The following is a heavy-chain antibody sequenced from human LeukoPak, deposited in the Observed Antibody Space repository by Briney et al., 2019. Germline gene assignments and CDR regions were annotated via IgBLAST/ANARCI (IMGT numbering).Heavy chain of an antibody. Sequence: GESLKISCKGIGDKFSTYWIGWVRQMPGKGLEWMGIIYPGDSDTRYSPSFQGQVTISADKSISTAYLQWSSLKASDTAMYYCARHYAPAAGTGFDYWGQGTLVTVSS. J-gene: IGHJ4*02. CDR3: ARHYAPAAGTGFDY. V-gene: IGHV5-51*01. CDR2: IYPGDSDT. D-gene: IGHD6-13*01. CDR1: GDKFSTYW.